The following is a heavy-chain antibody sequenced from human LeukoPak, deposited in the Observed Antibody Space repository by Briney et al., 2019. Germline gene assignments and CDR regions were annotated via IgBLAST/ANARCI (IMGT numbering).Heavy chain of an antibody. Sequence: PSETLSLTCTVSGGSIGSSSYYWGWIRQPPGKGLEWIGSIYYSGSTYYNPSLKSRVTISVDTSKNQFSLKLSSVTAADTAVYYCAGNVDTAMAAFGYWGQGTLVTVSS. D-gene: IGHD5-18*01. CDR2: IYYSGST. CDR1: GGSIGSSSYY. CDR3: AGNVDTAMAAFGY. J-gene: IGHJ4*02. V-gene: IGHV4-39*01.